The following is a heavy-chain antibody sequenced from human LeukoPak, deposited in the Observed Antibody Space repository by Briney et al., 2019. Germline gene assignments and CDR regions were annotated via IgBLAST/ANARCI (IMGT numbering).Heavy chain of an antibody. J-gene: IGHJ4*02. D-gene: IGHD2-21*02. V-gene: IGHV3-48*01. CDR2: ISSSGSTK. Sequence: PGGSLRLSCGASGITFSSYSMNWVRQAPGKGLEWVSYISSSGSTKYYADSVKGRFTISRDNARNSLYLQMNSLRAEDTAVYFCARLRCDVGDCYSAGQNFWGQGTLVTVSS. CDR3: ARLRCDVGDCYSAGQNF. CDR1: GITFSSYS.